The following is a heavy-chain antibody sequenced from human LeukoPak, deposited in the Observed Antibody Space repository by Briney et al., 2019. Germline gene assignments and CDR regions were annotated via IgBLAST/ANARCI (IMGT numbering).Heavy chain of an antibody. Sequence: SETLSLTCAVYGGSFSGYYWTWIRQTPEKGLEWIGEMNPSGSTSYNPSLKSRVTISVDTSKNQFSLKLSSVTAADTAVYYCARGRQDVTMLVVVMTAVSHYLDVWGKGTTVTVS. CDR3: ARGRQDVTMLVVVMTAVSHYLDV. CDR2: MNPSGST. D-gene: IGHD3-22*01. V-gene: IGHV4-34*01. CDR1: GGSFSGYY. J-gene: IGHJ6*03.